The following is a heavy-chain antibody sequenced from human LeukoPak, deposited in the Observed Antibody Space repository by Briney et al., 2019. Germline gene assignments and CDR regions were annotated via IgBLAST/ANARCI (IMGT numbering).Heavy chain of an antibody. Sequence: SPAETLTLTCSVSDDSISTNSYYWTWIRQPPGKALEWVATLHYRGTPYYSPSLSSRISIFVDTSKRQFSLQVRSVTASDTAMYYCSRGDDSYKQGNLWGQGTLVTVSS. D-gene: IGHD5-24*01. V-gene: IGHV4-39*01. J-gene: IGHJ4*02. CDR1: DDSISTNSYY. CDR2: LHYRGTP. CDR3: SRGDDSYKQGNL.